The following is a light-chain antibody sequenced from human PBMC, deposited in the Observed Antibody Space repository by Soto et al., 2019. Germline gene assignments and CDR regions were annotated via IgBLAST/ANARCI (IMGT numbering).Light chain of an antibody. J-gene: IGKJ5*01. V-gene: IGKV3-11*01. Sequence: EIVLTQSPATLSLSPGERATLSCRASQSVSSYLAWYQQKPGQAPRLLIYDASNRATGIPARFSGGGSGTDFTLTISSLEPEDFAVYYCQQYNNWPPITFGQGTRLEIK. CDR1: QSVSSY. CDR2: DAS. CDR3: QQYNNWPPIT.